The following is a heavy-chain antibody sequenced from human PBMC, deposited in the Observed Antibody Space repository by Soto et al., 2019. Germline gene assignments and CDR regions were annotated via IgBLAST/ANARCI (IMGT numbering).Heavy chain of an antibody. CDR2: ISGNTGKT. J-gene: IGHJ6*02. V-gene: IGHV1-18*04. Sequence: QVQLVQSGAEVKKPGASVKVSCKASGYTFTSYGISWVRQAPGQGLEWMGWISGNTGKTNYAQKFQGRVTITTDTSTSTGYMELRSLKSDDTAMYYCARVPREIIMVGLDVWGQGTTGTVSS. D-gene: IGHD3-10*01. CDR1: GYTFTSYG. CDR3: ARVPREIIMVGLDV.